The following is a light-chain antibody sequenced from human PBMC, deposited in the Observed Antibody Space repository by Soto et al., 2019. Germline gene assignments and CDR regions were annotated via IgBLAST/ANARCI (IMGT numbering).Light chain of an antibody. J-gene: IGKJ1*01. CDR3: QQSYSAPWA. CDR1: QSISSY. CDR2: AAS. Sequence: DIQMTQSPSSLSASVGDRVTITCRASQSISSYLNWYQQKPGKAPKLLIYAASSLQSGVPSRFSGSGSGTDFTLTISSLXXXXFASYYCQQSYSAPWAFGQGTKVDIK. V-gene: IGKV1-39*01.